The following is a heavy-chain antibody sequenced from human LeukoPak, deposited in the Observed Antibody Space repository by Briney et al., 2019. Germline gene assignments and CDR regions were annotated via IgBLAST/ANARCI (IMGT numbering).Heavy chain of an antibody. CDR3: ARVKPTYYYGSGSYSISPTRWFDP. CDR1: GGSFSGYY. D-gene: IGHD3-10*01. CDR2: INHSGST. Sequence: SETLSLTCAVYGGSFSGYYWSWIRQPPGKGLEWIGEINHSGSTNYNPSPKSRVTISVDTSKNQFSLKLSSVTAADTAVYYCARVKPTYYYGSGSYSISPTRWFDPWGQGTLVTVSS. J-gene: IGHJ5*02. V-gene: IGHV4-34*01.